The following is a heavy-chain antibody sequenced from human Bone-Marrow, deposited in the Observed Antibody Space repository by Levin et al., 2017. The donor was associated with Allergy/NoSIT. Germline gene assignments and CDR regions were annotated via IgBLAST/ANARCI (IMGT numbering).Heavy chain of an antibody. J-gene: IGHJ4*02. V-gene: IGHV3-74*01. D-gene: IGHD5-12*01. CDR1: GFTFSNYW. CDR3: ARDKATAGFNPRGFEY. Sequence: GESLKISCRGSGFTFSNYWMHWVRQAPGKGLVWVSRINSDGSSTYYADSVKGRFTISRDNANNTLYLEMNTLRPEDTAVYFCARDKATAGFNPRGFEYWGQGNLVTVSS. CDR2: INSDGSST.